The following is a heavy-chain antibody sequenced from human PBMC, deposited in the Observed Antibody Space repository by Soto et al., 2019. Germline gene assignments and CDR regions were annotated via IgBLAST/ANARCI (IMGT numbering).Heavy chain of an antibody. J-gene: IGHJ4*02. D-gene: IGHD3-22*01. CDR1: GYTFTSYG. Sequence: QAHLQQSGAEVKKPGASVKVSCMASGYTFTSYGISWVRQAPGQGLEWMGWISAYNGNTNYDQKFQGRVTLTRDTSTSTAYMEMRSLRSDDTAVYYCARDDTDYYDRIGHKRGIDYWGQGTLVTVSS. CDR3: ARDDTDYYDRIGHKRGIDY. CDR2: ISAYNGNT. V-gene: IGHV1-18*04.